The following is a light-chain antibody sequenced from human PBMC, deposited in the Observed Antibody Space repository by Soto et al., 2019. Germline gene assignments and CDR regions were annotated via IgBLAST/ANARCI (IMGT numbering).Light chain of an antibody. J-gene: IGKJ2*01. CDR1: QSVSSSY. Sequence: EIVLTQSPGTLSLSPGERATLSCRASQSVSSSYLAGYQQKPGLAPSLLIYGASSRATGIPERFSGSGSGTDFTLTISRLEPEDFAVYYCQQYGSSPYTFGQGTKLQIK. CDR3: QQYGSSPYT. CDR2: GAS. V-gene: IGKV3-20*01.